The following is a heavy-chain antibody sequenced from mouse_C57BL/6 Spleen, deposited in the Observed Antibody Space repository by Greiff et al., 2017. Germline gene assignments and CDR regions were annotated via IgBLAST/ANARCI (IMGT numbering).Heavy chain of an antibody. CDR2: IYPRDGST. CDR3: AIPTMVTTRYFDY. V-gene: IGHV1-85*01. CDR1: GYTFTSYD. Sequence: QVQLQQSGPELVKPGASVKLSCKASGYTFTSYDINWVKQRPGQGLEWIGWIYPRDGSTTYNEKFKGKATLTVDTSSSTAYMELHSLTSEDSAVYFCAIPTMVTTRYFDYWGQGTTLTVSS. D-gene: IGHD2-9*01. J-gene: IGHJ2*01.